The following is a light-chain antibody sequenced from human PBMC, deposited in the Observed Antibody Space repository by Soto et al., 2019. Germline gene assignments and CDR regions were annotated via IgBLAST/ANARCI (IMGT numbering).Light chain of an antibody. Sequence: QSVLTQPASVSGSPGQSITISCTGSSSDIGSYNYVSWYQQYPGKAPKVIIYDVTKRASGVSDRFYASKSGNTASLTISRLQAEDEADYYCNSYTRTIDLRIFGGGTKLTVL. CDR1: SSDIGSYNY. CDR3: NSYTRTIDLRI. J-gene: IGLJ2*01. CDR2: DVT. V-gene: IGLV2-14*03.